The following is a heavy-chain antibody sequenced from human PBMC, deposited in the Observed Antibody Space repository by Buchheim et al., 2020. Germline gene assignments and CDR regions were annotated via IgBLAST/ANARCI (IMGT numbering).Heavy chain of an antibody. D-gene: IGHD5-12*01. CDR2: ISGGGGST. CDR1: GFTFRSYV. Sequence: DVQLVEYGGGLVQPGGSLRLSCAASGFTFRSYVISWVRQAPGKGLEWVSGISGGGGSTFYADSVRGRFTISRDNSKNTLNLEMNILRAEDTALYYCAKVSGYDYNFFDYWGQGTL. CDR3: AKVSGYDYNFFDY. V-gene: IGHV3-23*04. J-gene: IGHJ4*02.